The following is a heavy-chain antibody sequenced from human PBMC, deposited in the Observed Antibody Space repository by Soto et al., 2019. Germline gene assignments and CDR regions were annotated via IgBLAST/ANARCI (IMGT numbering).Heavy chain of an antibody. CDR3: ARDRNVRISAGGDCFDT. D-gene: IGHD6-13*01. J-gene: IGHJ5*02. V-gene: IGHV4-61*01. CDR1: GGSVSSGSYY. CDR2: IYYSGST. Sequence: SETLSLTCTVSGGSVSSGSYYWSWIRQPPGKGLEWIGYIYYSGSTNYNPSLKRRVTISVDTSKNQFSLKVRYVTAADTAVDYCARDRNVRISAGGDCFDTWGQGTLVTVSS.